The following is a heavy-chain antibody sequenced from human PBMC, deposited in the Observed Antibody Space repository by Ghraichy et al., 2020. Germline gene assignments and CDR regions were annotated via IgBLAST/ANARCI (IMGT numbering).Heavy chain of an antibody. V-gene: IGHV4-34*01. J-gene: IGHJ4*02. CDR3: ARCDYYDSSGYQYRAGGFDY. CDR1: GGSFTSYY. CDR2: IKHGRST. D-gene: IGHD3-22*01. Sequence: SETLSLTCAVYGGSFTSYYWSWIRQPPGKGLEWIGEIKHGRSTNYNPSLKSRVTISVDTSKNQFSLKLTSVTAADTAVYYCARCDYYDSSGYQYRAGGFDYWGQGTPVTVSS.